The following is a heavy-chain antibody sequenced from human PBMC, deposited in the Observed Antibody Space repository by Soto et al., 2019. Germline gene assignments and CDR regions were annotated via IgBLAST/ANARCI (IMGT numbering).Heavy chain of an antibody. CDR3: VRLYCSAASCYSVGAFDI. J-gene: IGHJ3*02. CDR1: GFTFSTYG. D-gene: IGHD2-15*01. V-gene: IGHV3-33*01. CDR2: IWFDGSDK. Sequence: QVQLVESGGGVVQPGRSLRLSCAASGFTFSTYGMHWVRQAPGKGLEWVALIWFDGSDKYYTESVKGRFTISRDNSRSTVYLQMNSLRAEDTAVYYCVRLYCSAASCYSVGAFDIRGQGTMVTVTS.